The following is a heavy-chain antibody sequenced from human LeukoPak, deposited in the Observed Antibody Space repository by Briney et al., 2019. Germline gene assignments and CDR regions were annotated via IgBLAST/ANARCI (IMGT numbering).Heavy chain of an antibody. Sequence: SETLSLTCTVSGGSISSSSYYWGWIRQPPGKGLEWIGSIYYSGSTNYNPSLKSRVTISVDTSKNQFSLKLSSVTAADTAVYYCARLYLGSSGYYDFDYWGQGTLVTVSS. J-gene: IGHJ4*02. V-gene: IGHV4-39*07. D-gene: IGHD3-22*01. CDR2: IYYSGST. CDR3: ARLYLGSSGYYDFDY. CDR1: GGSISSSSYY.